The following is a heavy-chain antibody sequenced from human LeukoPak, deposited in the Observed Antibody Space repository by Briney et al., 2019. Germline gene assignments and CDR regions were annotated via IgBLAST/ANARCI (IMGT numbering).Heavy chain of an antibody. J-gene: IGHJ4*02. D-gene: IGHD4-17*01. Sequence: PGGSLRLSCAASGFTFSSYSMNWVRQAPGKGLEWVSSISSSSSYIYYADSVKGRFTISRDNAKNSLYLQMNSLRAEDTAVYYCAREREYYGKEVPGDYWGQGTLVTVSS. CDR2: ISSSSSYI. CDR3: AREREYYGKEVPGDY. V-gene: IGHV3-21*01. CDR1: GFTFSSYS.